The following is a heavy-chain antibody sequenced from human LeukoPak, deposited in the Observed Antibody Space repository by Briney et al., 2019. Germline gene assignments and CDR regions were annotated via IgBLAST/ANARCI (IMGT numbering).Heavy chain of an antibody. CDR2: IFPGDFDI. CDR3: VRHGLKGCSGGRCFTSFYYYGPDV. J-gene: IGHJ6*02. Sequence: RGESLKISCKGSGYRFTDYWIGWVRQLPGKGLEWMGIIFPGDFDIKYSPSFQGQVTISADNSISTAYLQWSSLKASDTAIYYCVRHGLKGCSGGRCFTSFYYYGPDVWGQGSTVTVSS. CDR1: GYRFTDYW. V-gene: IGHV5-51*01. D-gene: IGHD2-15*01.